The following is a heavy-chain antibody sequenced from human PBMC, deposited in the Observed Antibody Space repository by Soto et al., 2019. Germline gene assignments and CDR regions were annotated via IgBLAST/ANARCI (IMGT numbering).Heavy chain of an antibody. CDR2: ISGSAGST. CDR1: GLTFSTYA. J-gene: IGHJ4*02. D-gene: IGHD1-1*01. CDR3: AKSYNGSETSVHPFDY. V-gene: IGHV3-23*01. Sequence: AGSLKICRAASGLTFSTYAMAWLLQAQGKGLEWVSSISGSAGSTYYAASVKGRFTISRDNSKNTLYLEVNSLRTEDTAVYHCAKSYNGSETSVHPFDYWGQAILVT.